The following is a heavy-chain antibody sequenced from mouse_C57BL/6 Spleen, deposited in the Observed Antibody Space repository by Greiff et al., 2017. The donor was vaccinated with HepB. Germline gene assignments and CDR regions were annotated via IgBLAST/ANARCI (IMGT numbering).Heavy chain of an antibody. CDR3: ASDYYGSSFWYFDV. D-gene: IGHD1-1*01. J-gene: IGHJ1*03. CDR2: INPNNGGT. V-gene: IGHV1-26*01. CDR1: GYTFTDYY. Sequence: QLQQSGPELVKPGASVKISCKASGYTFTDYYMNWVKQSHGKSLEWIGDINPNNGGTSYNQKFKGKATLTVDKSSSTAYMELRSLTSEDSAVYYCASDYYGSSFWYFDVWGTGTTVTVSS.